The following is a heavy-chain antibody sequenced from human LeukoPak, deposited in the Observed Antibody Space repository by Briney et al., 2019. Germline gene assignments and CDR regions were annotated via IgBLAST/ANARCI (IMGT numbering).Heavy chain of an antibody. D-gene: IGHD3-3*01. Sequence: PSETLSLTCAVSGGSISSGGYSWSWIRQPPGKGLEWIGYIYYSGSTYYNPAPKSRVTISVYTSKNQFSLKLSSVTAADTAVYYCARDKGDFSDAFDIWGQGTMVTVSS. CDR1: GGSISSGGYS. J-gene: IGHJ3*02. CDR2: IYYSGST. CDR3: ARDKGDFSDAFDI. V-gene: IGHV4-30-4*07.